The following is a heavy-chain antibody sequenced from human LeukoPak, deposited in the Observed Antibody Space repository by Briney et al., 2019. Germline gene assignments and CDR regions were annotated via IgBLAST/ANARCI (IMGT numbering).Heavy chain of an antibody. Sequence: KPSETLSLTCAVYGGSFSGYYWSWIRQPPGKGLEWIGEINHSGSTNYNPSLKSRVTISVDTSKNQFSLKLSSVTAADTAVYYCARQGDFDWLLWYFDYWGQGTLVTVSS. CDR2: INHSGST. J-gene: IGHJ4*02. D-gene: IGHD3-9*01. CDR1: GGSFSGYY. CDR3: ARQGDFDWLLWYFDY. V-gene: IGHV4-34*01.